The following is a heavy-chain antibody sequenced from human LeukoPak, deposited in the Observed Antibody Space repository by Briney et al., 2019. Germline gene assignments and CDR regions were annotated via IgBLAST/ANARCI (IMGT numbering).Heavy chain of an antibody. CDR1: GYTFTSYD. D-gene: IGHD2-15*01. Sequence: GASVKVSCKASGYTFTSYDINWVRQATGRGLEWMGWMNPNSGNTGYAQKFQGRVTMTRNTSISTAYMELSSLRSEDTAVYYCAVAATPNYYYYYYMDAWGKGTTVTVSS. CDR3: AVAATPNYYYYYYMDA. J-gene: IGHJ6*03. CDR2: MNPNSGNT. V-gene: IGHV1-8*01.